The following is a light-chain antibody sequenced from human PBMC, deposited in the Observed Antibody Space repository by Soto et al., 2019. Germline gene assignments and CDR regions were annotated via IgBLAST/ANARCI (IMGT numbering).Light chain of an antibody. CDR2: GAS. CDR1: QSVSSN. J-gene: IGKJ1*01. Sequence: IVMTQSPATLSVSPGERATLSCRASQSVSSNLAWYQQKPGPAPRLLIYGASTRATGIPARFSGSGSGTELTITISSLQSEDFAVYYCQQYNNWPRTFGQGTKVDIK. CDR3: QQYNNWPRT. V-gene: IGKV3-15*01.